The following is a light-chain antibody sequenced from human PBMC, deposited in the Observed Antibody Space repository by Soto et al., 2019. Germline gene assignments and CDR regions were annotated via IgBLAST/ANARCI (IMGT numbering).Light chain of an antibody. CDR3: QHYNSYSEA. Sequence: DIQMTQSPSTLSGSVGDRVTITCRASHTISSWLAWYQQKPGKAPKLLIYKASTLKSGVPSRFSGSGSGTEFTHTISSLQPDDFATYYCQHYNSYSEAFGQGTKVELK. V-gene: IGKV1-5*03. CDR1: HTISSW. J-gene: IGKJ1*01. CDR2: KAS.